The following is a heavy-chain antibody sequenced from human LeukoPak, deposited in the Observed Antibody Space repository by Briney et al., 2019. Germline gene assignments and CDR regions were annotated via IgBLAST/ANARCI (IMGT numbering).Heavy chain of an antibody. D-gene: IGHD5-18*01. V-gene: IGHV5-51*01. Sequence: GESLKISCKGSGYSFTSYWIGWVRQMPGKGLEWMGIIYPGDSDTRYSPSFQGQVTISADKSISTAYLQWSSLKASDTDMYYCARPKNKDTAMVPFDYWGQGTLVTVSS. CDR3: ARPKNKDTAMVPFDY. J-gene: IGHJ4*02. CDR2: IYPGDSDT. CDR1: GYSFTSYW.